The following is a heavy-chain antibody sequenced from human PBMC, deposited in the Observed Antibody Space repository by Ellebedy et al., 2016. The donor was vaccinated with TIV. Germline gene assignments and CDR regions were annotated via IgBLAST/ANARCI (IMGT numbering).Heavy chain of an antibody. Sequence: GESLKISXTASGFTFSNYVMIWVRQAPGRGLEWVSAMTPSGSGTYYADSLQGRFTSSRDNSKNTLYLQMNSLRAEDTALYFCARGGMSTYYFDSWGQGTLVTVSS. CDR3: ARGGMSTYYFDS. CDR2: MTPSGSGT. V-gene: IGHV3-23*01. D-gene: IGHD1-1*01. J-gene: IGHJ4*02. CDR1: GFTFSNYV.